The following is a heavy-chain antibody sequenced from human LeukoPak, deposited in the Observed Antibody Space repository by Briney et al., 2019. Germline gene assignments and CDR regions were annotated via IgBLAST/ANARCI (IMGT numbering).Heavy chain of an antibody. V-gene: IGHV4-61*02. D-gene: IGHD2/OR15-2a*01. CDR3: TRGDNN. J-gene: IGHJ4*02. Sequence: PSQTLSLTCTVSGGSISSGINYWSWIRQPAGKGLEWIGRFYTSGNTHYKPSLKSRVTISLDTSKNQFSRKLSSVTAADTAVYYCTRGDNNWGQGTLVTVSS. CDR2: FYTSGNT. CDR1: GGSISSGINY.